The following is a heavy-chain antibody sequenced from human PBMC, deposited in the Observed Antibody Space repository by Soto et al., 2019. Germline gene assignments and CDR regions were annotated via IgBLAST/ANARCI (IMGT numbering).Heavy chain of an antibody. CDR1: GGSISSYY. CDR3: ARSAYTGYWTHDAFDI. J-gene: IGHJ3*02. Sequence: SETLSLTCTVPGGSISSYYWSWIRQPPGKGLEWIGYIYYSGSTNYNPSLKSRVTISVDTSKNQFSLKLSSVTAADTAVYYCARSAYTGYWTHDAFDIWGQGTMVTVSS. CDR2: IYYSGST. D-gene: IGHD3-9*01. V-gene: IGHV4-59*01.